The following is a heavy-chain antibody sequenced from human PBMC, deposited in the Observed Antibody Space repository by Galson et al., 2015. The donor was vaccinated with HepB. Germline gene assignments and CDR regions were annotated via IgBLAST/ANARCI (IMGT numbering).Heavy chain of an antibody. CDR2: IRGSGGST. V-gene: IGHV3-23*01. D-gene: IGHD1-14*01. CDR1: GVSFSNYA. Sequence: SLRLSCAASGVSFSNYAMSWVRQAPGKGLEWVSSIRGSGGSTYYAVSVKGRFTISRDKSKNTLYLQMNSLRAEDAAVYYCAKDRAAGSPYYFDSWGQGTLVTVSS. CDR3: AKDRAAGSPYYFDS. J-gene: IGHJ4*02.